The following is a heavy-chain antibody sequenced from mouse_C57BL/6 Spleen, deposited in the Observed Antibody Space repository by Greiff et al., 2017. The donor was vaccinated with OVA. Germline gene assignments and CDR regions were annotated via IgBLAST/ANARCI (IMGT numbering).Heavy chain of an antibody. CDR1: GYTFTDYY. V-gene: IGHV1-26*01. D-gene: IGHD2-1*01. Sequence: EVQLQQSGPELVKPGASVKISCKASGYTFTDYYMNWVKQSHGKSLEWIGDINPNHGGTSYNQKFKGKATLTVDKSSSTAYMELRSLTSEVSSVYYCARDGVTSFAYWGQGTLVTVSA. J-gene: IGHJ3*01. CDR2: INPNHGGT. CDR3: ARDGVTSFAY.